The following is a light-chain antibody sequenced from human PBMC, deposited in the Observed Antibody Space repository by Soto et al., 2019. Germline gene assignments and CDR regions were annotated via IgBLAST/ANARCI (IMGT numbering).Light chain of an antibody. CDR3: QQYSSYRHT. Sequence: DIQMTQSPSTLSASVGDRVSITCRASQSISDWLAWYQQKPGEAPKLLIYDASRLESGAPSRFSGRGSGTEFILPISSLQPDDFATYYCQQYSSYRHTFGQGTRLDI. V-gene: IGKV1-5*01. CDR2: DAS. CDR1: QSISDW. J-gene: IGKJ2*01.